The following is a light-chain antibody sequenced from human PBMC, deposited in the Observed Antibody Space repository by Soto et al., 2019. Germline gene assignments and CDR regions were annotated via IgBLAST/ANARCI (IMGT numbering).Light chain of an antibody. CDR3: QQYNNWPPIT. J-gene: IGKJ5*01. V-gene: IGKV3-15*01. CDR2: YAS. CDR1: QSVSNN. Sequence: IMMTKSPATLSVSPGERATLSCRASQSVSNNLAWYQQKPGQAPRLLIYYASTRATGIPARFSGSGSGTEFTLTISSLQSEDFALYYCQQYNNWPPITFGQGTRLEIK.